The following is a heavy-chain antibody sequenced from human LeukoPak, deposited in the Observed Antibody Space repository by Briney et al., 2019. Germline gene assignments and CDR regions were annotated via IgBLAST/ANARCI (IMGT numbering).Heavy chain of an antibody. CDR1: GGTFSSYA. CDR2: INPSGGST. J-gene: IGHJ6*02. D-gene: IGHD1-26*01. CDR3: ARAVGAGYYYYGMDV. Sequence: ASVKVSCKASGGTFSSYAISWVRQAPGQGLEWMGIINPSGGSTSYAQKFQGRVTMTRDTSTSTVYMELSSLRSEDTAVYYCARAVGAGYYYYGMDVWGQGTTVTVSS. V-gene: IGHV1-46*01.